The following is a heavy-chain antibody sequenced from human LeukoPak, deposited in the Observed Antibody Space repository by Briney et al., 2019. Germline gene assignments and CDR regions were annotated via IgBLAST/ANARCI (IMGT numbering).Heavy chain of an antibody. CDR1: GFTFSTHA. D-gene: IGHD2-15*01. V-gene: IGHV3-23*01. CDR2: ISGSGGST. Sequence: QPGGSLRLSCAASGFTFSTHAMSWVRQAPGKGLEWVSAISGSGGSTYYADSVKGRFTISRDNSKNTLYLQMNSLRAEDTAVYYCAKLLEIGYCSGGSCYRRITHFDYWGQGTLVTVSS. J-gene: IGHJ4*02. CDR3: AKLLEIGYCSGGSCYRRITHFDY.